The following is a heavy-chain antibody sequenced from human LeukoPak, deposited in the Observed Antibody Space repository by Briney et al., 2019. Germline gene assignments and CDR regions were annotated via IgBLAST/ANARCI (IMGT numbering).Heavy chain of an antibody. CDR1: GFTFSSYS. Sequence: GGSLRLSCAASGFTFSSYSMNWVRQAPGKGLEWVSSICSSSSYIYYADSVKGRFTISRDNAKNSLYLQMNSLRAEDTAVYYCARAAVRTNAFDIWGQGTMVTVSS. V-gene: IGHV3-21*01. CDR3: ARAAVRTNAFDI. D-gene: IGHD4/OR15-4a*01. CDR2: ICSSSSYI. J-gene: IGHJ3*02.